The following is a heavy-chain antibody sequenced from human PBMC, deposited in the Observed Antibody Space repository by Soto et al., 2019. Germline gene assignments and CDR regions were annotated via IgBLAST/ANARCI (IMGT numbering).Heavy chain of an antibody. Sequence: SQTLSLTCAISGDSVSSNSAAWNWIRQSPSRGLEWLGRTYYRSKWYNDYAVSVKSRITINPDTSKNQFSLQLNSVTPEDTAVYYCARVTTPPVEGSSWLVGNYYYYMDVWAKGPRSPSP. V-gene: IGHV6-1*01. CDR1: GDSVSSNSAA. D-gene: IGHD6-13*01. J-gene: IGHJ6*03. CDR2: TYYRSKWYN. CDR3: ARVTTPPVEGSSWLVGNYYYYMDV.